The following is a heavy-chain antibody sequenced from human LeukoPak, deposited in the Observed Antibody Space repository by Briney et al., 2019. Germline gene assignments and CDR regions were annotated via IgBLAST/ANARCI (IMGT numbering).Heavy chain of an antibody. J-gene: IGHJ4*02. D-gene: IGHD4-11*01. V-gene: IGHV3-11*04. CDR3: ARRDYSNYGYFDY. CDR2: ISSRGSTI. CDR1: GFTLSDYY. Sequence: GGSLRLSCAASGFTLSDYYMSWMRQGPGKGLEWVSYISSRGSTIYYADSVKGRFTTSRDNAKNSLYLQMNSLRVEDTAMYYCARRDYSNYGYFDYWGQGTLVTVSS.